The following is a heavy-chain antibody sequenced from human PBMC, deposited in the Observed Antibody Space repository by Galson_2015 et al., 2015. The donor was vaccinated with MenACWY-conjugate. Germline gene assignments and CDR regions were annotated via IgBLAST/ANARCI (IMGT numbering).Heavy chain of an antibody. V-gene: IGHV1-3*01. CDR2: INAGNGNT. J-gene: IGHJ1*01. D-gene: IGHD3-10*01. CDR3: ERSPRDYDSGRYSFHH. CDR1: EYTFTSFA. Sequence: SVKVSCKASEYTFTSFAMHWVRQAPGQRLEWMGWINAGNGNTKYSQKFQGRLTVTSDKSAKTAYMELSSLRSEDTAVYYCERSPRDYDSGRYSFHHWGQGTLVTVSS.